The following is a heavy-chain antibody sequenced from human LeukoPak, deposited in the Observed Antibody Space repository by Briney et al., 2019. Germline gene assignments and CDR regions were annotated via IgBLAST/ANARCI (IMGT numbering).Heavy chain of an antibody. V-gene: IGHV4-4*07. CDR3: ARDQYDILTGYFYYYYYYMDV. J-gene: IGHJ6*03. CDR2: IYTSGST. D-gene: IGHD3-9*01. Sequence: PSETLSLTCTVSGGSISSYYWSWIRQPAGKGLEWIGRIYTSGSTNYNPSLKSRVTMSVDTSKNQFSLKLSSVTAADTAVYYCARDQYDILTGYFYYYYYYMDVWGKGTTVTISS. CDR1: GGSISSYY.